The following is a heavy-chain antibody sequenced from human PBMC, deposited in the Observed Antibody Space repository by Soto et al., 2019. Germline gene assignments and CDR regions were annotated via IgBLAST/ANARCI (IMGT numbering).Heavy chain of an antibody. CDR3: ARDFGITPRYSGYDSCFDY. V-gene: IGHV1-18*01. J-gene: IGHJ4*02. D-gene: IGHD5-12*01. CDR2: ISAYNGNT. Sequence: ASVKVSCKASGYTFTSYGISWVRQAPGQGLEWMGWISAYNGNTNYAQKLQGRVTMTTDTSTSTAYMELRSLRSDDTAVYYCARDFGITPRYSGYDSCFDYWGQGTLVTVS. CDR1: GYTFTSYG.